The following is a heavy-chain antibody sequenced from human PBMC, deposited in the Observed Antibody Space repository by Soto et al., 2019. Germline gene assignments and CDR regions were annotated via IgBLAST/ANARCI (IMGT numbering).Heavy chain of an antibody. D-gene: IGHD2-15*01. Sequence: QVQLQESGPGLVKPSQTLSLTCTVSGGSISSGDYYWSWIRQHPGKGLEWIGYIYYSGSTYYNPSXXXRXXISVDTSKNQFSLKLSSVTAADTAVYDCARGGSGSRQGFDPWGQGTLVTVSS. CDR3: ARGGSGSRQGFDP. CDR1: GGSISSGDYY. J-gene: IGHJ5*02. V-gene: IGHV4-31*03. CDR2: IYYSGST.